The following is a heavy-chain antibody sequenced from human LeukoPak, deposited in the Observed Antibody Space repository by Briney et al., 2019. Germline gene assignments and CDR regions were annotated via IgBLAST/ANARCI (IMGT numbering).Heavy chain of an antibody. Sequence: ASVKVSCKASGYTFTGYYIHWVRQAPGQGLEWMGWINPSSGGTNYAQKFQGRVTMTRDTSISTAYMELSRLRSDDTAVYYCARDRGQWLVSDYWGQGTLVTVSS. V-gene: IGHV1-2*02. CDR2: INPSSGGT. CDR1: GYTFTGYY. D-gene: IGHD6-19*01. J-gene: IGHJ4*02. CDR3: ARDRGQWLVSDY.